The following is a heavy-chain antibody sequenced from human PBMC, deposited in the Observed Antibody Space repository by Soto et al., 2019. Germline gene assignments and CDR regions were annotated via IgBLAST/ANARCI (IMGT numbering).Heavy chain of an antibody. CDR3: AKEGLYKTLDY. Sequence: QVQLVESGGGVVQPGRSLRLSCAASGFTFKSYGMHWVRQAPGKGLEWVAVISYDGNNKYYADFVKGRFTISRDIPKNTLYLQLNSLRAEDTAVYYCAKEGLYKTLDYWGQGTLVTVSS. CDR2: ISYDGNNK. D-gene: IGHD1-1*01. CDR1: GFTFKSYG. J-gene: IGHJ4*02. V-gene: IGHV3-30*18.